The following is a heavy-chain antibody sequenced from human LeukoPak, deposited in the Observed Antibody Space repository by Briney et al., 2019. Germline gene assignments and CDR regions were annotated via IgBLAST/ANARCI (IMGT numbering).Heavy chain of an antibody. Sequence: PGGSLRLSCAASGFTFSDYYMSWIRQAPGKGLEWVSYINSSGTITYYADSVKGRFTISRDNAKNSLCLQMNSLRAEDTAVYYCARDIPRVGATGHWGRGTLVTVSS. J-gene: IGHJ4*02. CDR3: ARDIPRVGATGH. D-gene: IGHD1-26*01. V-gene: IGHV3-11*01. CDR2: INSSGTIT. CDR1: GFTFSDYY.